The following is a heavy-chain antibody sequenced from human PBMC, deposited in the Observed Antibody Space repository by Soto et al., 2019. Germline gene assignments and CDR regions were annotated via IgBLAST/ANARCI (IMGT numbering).Heavy chain of an antibody. CDR1: GFTFSSYA. Sequence: EVQLLESGGGLVQPGGSLRLSCAASGFTFSSYAMSWVRQAPGKGLEWVSAISGSGGSTYYADSVKGRFTISRDNSKNPLYLQMNSLRAEDTAVYYCASTYSSSWYAPDYWGQGTLVTVSS. V-gene: IGHV3-23*01. J-gene: IGHJ4*02. CDR2: ISGSGGST. CDR3: ASTYSSSWYAPDY. D-gene: IGHD6-13*01.